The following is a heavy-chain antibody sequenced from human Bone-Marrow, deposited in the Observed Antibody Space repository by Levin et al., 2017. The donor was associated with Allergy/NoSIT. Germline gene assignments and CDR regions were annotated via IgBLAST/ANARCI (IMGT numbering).Heavy chain of an antibody. Sequence: GGSLRLSCAVSGFPFRSHEMSWVRQAPGKGLEWISYISNHGNTIHYADSVRGRFTISRDDAQNSLFLQMHSLRVEDTAVYYCARGGVWVPGVPETDYDYWGQGTLVTVSS. CDR3: ARGGVWVPGVPETDYDY. V-gene: IGHV3-48*03. CDR1: GFPFRSHE. J-gene: IGHJ4*02. D-gene: IGHD3-10*01. CDR2: ISNHGNTI.